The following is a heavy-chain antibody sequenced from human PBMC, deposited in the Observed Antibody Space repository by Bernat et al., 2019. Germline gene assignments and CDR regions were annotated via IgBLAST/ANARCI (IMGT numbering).Heavy chain of an antibody. CDR2: IYYSGST. CDR1: GGSISSSSYY. CDR3: ARAQIFGVVIIEEDWFDP. J-gene: IGHJ5*02. Sequence: QLQLQESGPGLVKPSETLSLTCTVSGGSISSSSYYWGWIRQPPGKGLEWIGSIYYSGSTYYNPSLKSRVTISVETSKNQFSLKLSSVTAADTAVYYCARAQIFGVVIIEEDWFDPWGQGTLVTVSS. V-gene: IGHV4-39*01. D-gene: IGHD3-3*01.